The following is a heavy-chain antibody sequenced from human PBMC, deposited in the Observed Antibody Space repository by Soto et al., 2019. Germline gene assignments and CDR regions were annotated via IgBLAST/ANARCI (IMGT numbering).Heavy chain of an antibody. J-gene: IGHJ6*02. D-gene: IGHD2-2*01. CDR2: IIPIFGTA. V-gene: IGHV1-69*01. CDR1: GGTFSSYA. CDR3: ARAASVVVPAAMGDGMDV. Sequence: SVNVSCKASGGTFSSYAISWVRQAPGQGLEWMGGIIPIFGTANYAQKFQGRVTITADESTSTAYMELSSLRSEDTAVYYCARAASVVVPAAMGDGMDVWGQGTTVTVSS.